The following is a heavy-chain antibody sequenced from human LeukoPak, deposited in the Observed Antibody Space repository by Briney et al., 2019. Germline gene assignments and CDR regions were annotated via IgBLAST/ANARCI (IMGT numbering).Heavy chain of an antibody. Sequence: GGSLRLSCAASGFSFSSYAMTWVRQAPGKGLGWVSTISGSGSTTYYADSVKGRLTISRDNSKNTLYLQMNSLRAEDTALYYCAKGLRYSDYWGQGTLVTISS. J-gene: IGHJ4*02. CDR3: AKGLRYSDY. D-gene: IGHD4-17*01. CDR1: GFSFSSYA. V-gene: IGHV3-23*01. CDR2: ISGSGSTT.